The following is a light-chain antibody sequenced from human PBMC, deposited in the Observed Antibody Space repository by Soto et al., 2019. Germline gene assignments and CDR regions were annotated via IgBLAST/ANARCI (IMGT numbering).Light chain of an antibody. CDR2: DVS. Sequence: QSALTQPRSVSVSPGQSVTISCTGTSSDVGAYNYVSWYQQHPGKAPKLMIYDVSKRPSGVPDRFSGSKSGNTASLTISGLQAEDEADYYCCSYAGSYTGVFGGGTKVTVL. CDR1: SSDVGAYNY. J-gene: IGLJ3*02. V-gene: IGLV2-11*01. CDR3: CSYAGSYTGV.